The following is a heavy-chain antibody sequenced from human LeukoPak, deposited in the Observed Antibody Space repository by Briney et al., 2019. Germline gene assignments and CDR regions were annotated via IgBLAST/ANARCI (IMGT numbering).Heavy chain of an antibody. CDR1: GGSVSSGSYY. D-gene: IGHD6-6*01. J-gene: IGHJ4*02. CDR3: ARSEYSSSSQHFDY. CDR2: IYYSGST. V-gene: IGHV4-61*01. Sequence: TSETLSLTCTVSGGSVSSGSYYWSWVRQPPGKGLEWIGYIYYSGSTNYNPSLKSRVTISVDTSKNQFSLKLSSVTAADTAVYYCARSEYSSSSQHFDYWGQGTLVTVSS.